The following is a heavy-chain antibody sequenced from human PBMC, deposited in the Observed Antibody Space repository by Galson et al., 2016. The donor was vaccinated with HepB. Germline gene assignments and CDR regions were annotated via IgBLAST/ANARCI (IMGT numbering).Heavy chain of an antibody. CDR1: GFAFSSHW. D-gene: IGHD6-13*01. CDR3: AKDLPGIAAIVTPLDY. J-gene: IGHJ4*02. Sequence: SLRLSCAASGFAFSSHWMHWVRQDLGKGLVWVSRINSDRTYYADSVKGRFTISRDNSKNTMYLQMSSLRVEDTAVYYCAKDLPGIAAIVTPLDYWGQGTLVTVSS. V-gene: IGHV3-74*01. CDR2: INSDRT.